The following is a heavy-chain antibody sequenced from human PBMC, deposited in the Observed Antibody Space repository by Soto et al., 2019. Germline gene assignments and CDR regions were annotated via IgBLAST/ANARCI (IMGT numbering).Heavy chain of an antibody. CDR1: GYSFAGYW. CDR2: IDPSGSQT. D-gene: IGHD3-22*01. V-gene: IGHV5-10-1*01. CDR3: ARQIYDSDTGPNFQYYFDS. J-gene: IGHJ4*02. Sequence: GESLKISCKGSGYSFAGYWITWVRQKPGKGLEWMGRIDPSGSQTYYSPSFRGHVTISVTKSITTVFLQWSSLRASDTAMYYCARQIYDSDTGPNFQYYFDSWGQGTPVTVSS.